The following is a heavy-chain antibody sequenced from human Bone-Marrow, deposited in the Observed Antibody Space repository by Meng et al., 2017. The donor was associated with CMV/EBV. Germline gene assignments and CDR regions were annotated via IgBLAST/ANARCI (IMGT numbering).Heavy chain of an antibody. D-gene: IGHD3-10*01. Sequence: LSRTCAASGFTFSSYDMHWVRQATGKGLEWVSSISSSNSYIYYADSVKGRFTISRDNAKNSLYLQMNSLRAEDTAVYYCARGLGSGIWYYGMDVWGQGTTVTVSS. CDR2: ISSSNSYI. J-gene: IGHJ6*02. CDR1: GFTFSSYD. CDR3: ARGLGSGIWYYGMDV. V-gene: IGHV3-21*01.